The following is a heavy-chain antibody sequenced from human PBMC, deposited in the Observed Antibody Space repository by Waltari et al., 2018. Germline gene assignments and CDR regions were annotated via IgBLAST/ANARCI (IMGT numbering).Heavy chain of an antibody. D-gene: IGHD6-13*01. CDR2: IYHSGST. V-gene: IGHV4-30-2*01. J-gene: IGHJ3*02. CDR3: ARGEGSSSWSDAFDI. Sequence: QLQLQESGSGLVKPSQTLSLTCAVSGGSISSGGYSWSWLRQPPGKGLEWIGYIYHSGSTYYNPSLKSRVTISVDRSKNQFSLKLSSVTAADTAVYYCARGEGSSSWSDAFDIWGQGTMVTVSS. CDR1: GGSISSGGYS.